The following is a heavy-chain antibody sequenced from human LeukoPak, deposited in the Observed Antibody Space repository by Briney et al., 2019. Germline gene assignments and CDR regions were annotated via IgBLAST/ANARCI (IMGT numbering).Heavy chain of an antibody. CDR2: ISSSSSYI. Sequence: GGSLRLSCAASGFTISSYSMNWVRQAPGKGLEWVSSISSSSSYIYYADSVKGRFTISRDNAKNSLYLQMNSLRAEDTAVYYCARVGLPHYYYYYMDVWGKGTTVTVSS. J-gene: IGHJ6*03. CDR3: ARVGLPHYYYYYMDV. CDR1: GFTISSYS. V-gene: IGHV3-21*01. D-gene: IGHD4-11*01.